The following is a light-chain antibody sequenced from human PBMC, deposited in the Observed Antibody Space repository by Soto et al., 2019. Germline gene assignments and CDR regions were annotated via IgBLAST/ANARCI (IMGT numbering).Light chain of an antibody. CDR2: KAS. Sequence: IQMTQSPSTLSASVGDRVTITCRASQSISSWLAWYQQKPGKAPKLLIYKASSLESGVPSRFSGSGSGTEFTLTISSLQPDDFATYYCQHYNTYSPRTFGQGTKVDIK. J-gene: IGKJ1*01. CDR3: QHYNTYSPRT. CDR1: QSISSW. V-gene: IGKV1-5*03.